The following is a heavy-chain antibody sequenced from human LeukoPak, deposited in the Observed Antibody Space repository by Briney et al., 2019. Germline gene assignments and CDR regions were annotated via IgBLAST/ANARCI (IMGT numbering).Heavy chain of an antibody. J-gene: IGHJ4*02. CDR1: GYTFTGHA. Sequence: ASVKVSCKASGYTFTGHAMNWVRQAPGQGPEWMGYINTKTGNPTYAQGFTGRFVFSLDTSVSTAYLQISSLKPEDTGVYYCAKGDWVAVTGMDSWGQGTLVTVSS. CDR3: AKGDWVAVTGMDS. V-gene: IGHV7-4-1*02. CDR2: INTKTGNP. D-gene: IGHD6-19*01.